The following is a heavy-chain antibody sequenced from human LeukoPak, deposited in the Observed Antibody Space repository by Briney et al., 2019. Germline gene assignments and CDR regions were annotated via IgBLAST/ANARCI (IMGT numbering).Heavy chain of an antibody. Sequence: ASVKVSCKVSGYTLTELSMHWVRQAPGKGLEWMGGFDPEEGETIYAQKFEGRVTMTEDTSTDTAYMELSSLRSEDTAVYYCATEPFDFPARQFDYWGQGTLVTVSS. D-gene: IGHD3-9*01. V-gene: IGHV1-24*01. CDR3: ATEPFDFPARQFDY. CDR1: GYTLTELS. J-gene: IGHJ4*02. CDR2: FDPEEGET.